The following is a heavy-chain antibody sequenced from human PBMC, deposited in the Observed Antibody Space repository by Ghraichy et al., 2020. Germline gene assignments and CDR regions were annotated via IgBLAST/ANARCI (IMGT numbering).Heavy chain of an antibody. CDR3: ARAERKMRFDP. V-gene: IGHV3-21*01. D-gene: IGHD5-24*01. CDR2: ISSSSSYI. J-gene: IGHJ5*02. Sequence: GGSLRLSCAASGFTFSSYSMNWVRQAPGKGLEWVSSISSSSSYIYYADSVKGRFTISRDNAKNSLYLQMNSLRAEDTAVYYCARAERKMRFDPWGQGTLVTVSS. CDR1: GFTFSSYS.